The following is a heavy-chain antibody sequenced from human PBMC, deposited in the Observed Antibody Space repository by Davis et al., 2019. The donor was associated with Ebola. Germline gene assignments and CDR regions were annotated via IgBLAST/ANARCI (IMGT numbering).Heavy chain of an antibody. CDR3: ARTPDDFWSGYSFDP. CDR1: GGTFSSYA. D-gene: IGHD3-3*01. J-gene: IGHJ5*02. CDR2: IIPIFGTA. V-gene: IGHV1-69*13. Sequence: SVKVSCKASGGTFSSYAISWVRQAPGQGLEWMGGIIPIFGTANYAQKFQGRVTITADESTSTAYMELRSLRSDDTAVYYCARTPDDFWSGYSFDPWGQGTLVTVSS.